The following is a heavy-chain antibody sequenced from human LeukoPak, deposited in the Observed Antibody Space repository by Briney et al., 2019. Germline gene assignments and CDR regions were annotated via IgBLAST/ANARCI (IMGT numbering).Heavy chain of an antibody. CDR1: AYIFSGHW. D-gene: IGHD1-26*01. V-gene: IGHV3-7*03. J-gene: IGHJ2*01. CDR3: AKDRTVGASYWYFDL. CDR2: IKEDGSER. Sequence: GGSLRLSCEGSAYIFSGHWMNWVRQTPGKGLEWVASIKEDGSERQYVDSVKGRFSISRDNTKGSLFLHMNTLRAEDTAIYYCAKDRTVGASYWYFDLWGRGTLVTVSS.